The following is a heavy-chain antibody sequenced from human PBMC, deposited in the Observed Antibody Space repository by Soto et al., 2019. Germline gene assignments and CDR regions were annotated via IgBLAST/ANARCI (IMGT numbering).Heavy chain of an antibody. Sequence: SETLSLTCTVSGGSISSYYWSWIRQPPGKGLEWIGYIYYSGSTIYNPSLKSRVTISVDTSKNQFSLKLSSVTAADTAVYYCARDGVVAPTPGYFDYWGQGARVTVSS. CDR3: ARDGVVAPTPGYFDY. CDR2: IYYSGST. J-gene: IGHJ4*02. CDR1: GGSISSYY. V-gene: IGHV4-59*01. D-gene: IGHD2-15*01.